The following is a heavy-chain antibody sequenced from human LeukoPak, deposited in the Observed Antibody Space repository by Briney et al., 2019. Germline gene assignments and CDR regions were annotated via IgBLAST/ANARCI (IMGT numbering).Heavy chain of an antibody. D-gene: IGHD3-16*02. CDR3: AGSSGSDRYYYYYMDV. CDR1: GGTFSSYA. V-gene: IGHV1-69*13. Sequence: GASVKVSCKASGGTFSSYAISWVRQAPGQGLEWMGGIIPIFGTANYAQKFQGRVTITADESTSTAYMELSSLRSEDTAVYYCAGSSGSDRYYYYYMDVWGKGTTVTVSS. J-gene: IGHJ6*03. CDR2: IIPIFGTA.